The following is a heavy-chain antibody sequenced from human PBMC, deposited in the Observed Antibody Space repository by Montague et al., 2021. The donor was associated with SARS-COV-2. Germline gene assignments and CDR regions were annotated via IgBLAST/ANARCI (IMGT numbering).Heavy chain of an antibody. D-gene: IGHD2-2*01. CDR3: ARFAYRLLFIASYYGMTS. CDR1: GGSFSGYY. V-gene: IGHV4-34*01. CDR2: ISHSGST. J-gene: IGHJ6*02. Sequence: SETLSLTCAVYGGSFSGYYWSWIRQPPGKGLEWIGEISHSGSTNYNPSLKSRVTISIDTSKNQFSLKLSSVTAADTAVYYCARFAYRLLFIASYYGMTSGAKGPRSPSP.